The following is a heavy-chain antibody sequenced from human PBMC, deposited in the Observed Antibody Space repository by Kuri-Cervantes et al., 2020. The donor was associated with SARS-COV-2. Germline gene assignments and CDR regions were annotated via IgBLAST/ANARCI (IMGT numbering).Heavy chain of an antibody. J-gene: IGHJ6*03. CDR1: GGTFSSYA. V-gene: IGHV1-69*04. CDR3: ARDSSSPQLYYYYYYMDV. D-gene: IGHD6-6*01. Sequence: SVKVSCKASGGTFSSYAISWVRQAPGQGLEWMGRIIPILGTANYAQKFQGRVTITADKSTSTAYMELSSLRSEDTVVYYCARDSSSPQLYYYYYYMDVWGKGTTVTVSS. CDR2: IIPILGTA.